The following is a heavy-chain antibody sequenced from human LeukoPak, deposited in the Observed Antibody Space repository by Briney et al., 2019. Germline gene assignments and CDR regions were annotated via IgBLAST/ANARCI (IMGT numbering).Heavy chain of an antibody. Sequence: GGSLRLSCAASGFSFSSYGMSWVRQGPGKGLEWVSTITVIGGNTDYADSVKGRFTISRDNSKNTLYLQMHSLRDEDTAVYYCAVDWYDSSGYGTFDYWGQGALVTVSS. J-gene: IGHJ4*02. V-gene: IGHV3-23*01. D-gene: IGHD3-22*01. CDR1: GFSFSSYG. CDR2: ITVIGGNT. CDR3: AVDWYDSSGYGTFDY.